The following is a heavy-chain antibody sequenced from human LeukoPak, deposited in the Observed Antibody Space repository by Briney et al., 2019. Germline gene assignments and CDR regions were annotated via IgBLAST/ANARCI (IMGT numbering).Heavy chain of an antibody. CDR3: ARDRGFDF. Sequence: SETLSLTCAVSGGFFRGFHWRWVRQTPGKGLEWIGEINHLGSTNYNPSLKSRVTIPLDQSKSQVSLRLKSLTAADTAVYYCARDRGFDFWGQGTLVTVSS. V-gene: IGHV4-34*01. CDR2: INHLGST. CDR1: GGFFRGFH. D-gene: IGHD3-10*01. J-gene: IGHJ4*02.